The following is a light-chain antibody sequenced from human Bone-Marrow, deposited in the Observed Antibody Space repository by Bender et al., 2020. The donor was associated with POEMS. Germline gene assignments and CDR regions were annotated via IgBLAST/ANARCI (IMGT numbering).Light chain of an antibody. Sequence: QSVLTQPPSASGTPGQRVPISCSGSSSKFGSYPVNWYQQLPGAAPKLVIFNNSQRPSGVPDRFSGSNSGTSASLAISGLLSDDEADFYCATWEDSLNGWVFGGGTKLTVL. V-gene: IGLV1-44*01. CDR3: ATWEDSLNGWV. CDR1: SSKFGSYP. CDR2: NNS. J-gene: IGLJ3*02.